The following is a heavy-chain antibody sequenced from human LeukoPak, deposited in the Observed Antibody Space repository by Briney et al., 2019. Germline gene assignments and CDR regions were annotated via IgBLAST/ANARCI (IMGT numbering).Heavy chain of an antibody. J-gene: IGHJ4*02. CDR3: ARLRYTTSWGFDY. Sequence: PSETLSLTCTVSGGSISSYYWSWIRQPPGKGVEWIGYIYYSGSTNYNPSLKSRVTISVDTSKNQFSLKLSSVTAADTAVYYCARLRYTTSWGFDYWGQGTLVTVSS. V-gene: IGHV4-59*08. D-gene: IGHD3-16*01. CDR1: GGSISSYY. CDR2: IYYSGST.